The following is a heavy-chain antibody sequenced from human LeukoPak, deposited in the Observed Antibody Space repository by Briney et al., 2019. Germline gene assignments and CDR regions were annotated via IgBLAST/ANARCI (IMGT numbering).Heavy chain of an antibody. D-gene: IGHD3-16*01. V-gene: IGHV4-59*01. CDR2: IYYSGST. CDR1: GGSITNYS. CDR3: ARDGGGGAFY. J-gene: IGHJ4*02. Sequence: PSETLSLTCTVSGGSITNYSWSWIRQPPGKGREWIGYIYYSGSTNYTPSLKSRVTISLDTSKNQFSLKLSSVTAADTAVYYCARDGGGGAFYWGQGTLVTVSS.